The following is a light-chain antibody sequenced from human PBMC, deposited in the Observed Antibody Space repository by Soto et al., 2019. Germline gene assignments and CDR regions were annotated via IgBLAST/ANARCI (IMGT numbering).Light chain of an antibody. Sequence: IVLTQSPATLSLSPGERATLSCRASQSINTYLAWYQQKPGQSPGLLIYGTSTRATGIPARFSGSGSGTEFTLTISSIQSEDFAVYYCHQYNFWPTFGQGTKVDIK. CDR2: GTS. V-gene: IGKV3-15*01. J-gene: IGKJ1*01. CDR1: QSINTY. CDR3: HQYNFWPT.